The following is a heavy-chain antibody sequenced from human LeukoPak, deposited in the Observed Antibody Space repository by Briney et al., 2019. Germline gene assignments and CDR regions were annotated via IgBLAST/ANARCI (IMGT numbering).Heavy chain of an antibody. CDR1: GYTFTGYY. Sequence: GASVKVSCKASGYTFTGYYMHWVRQAPGQGLEWMGWINPNSGGTNYAQKLQGRVTMTTDTSTSTAYMELRSLRSDDTAVYYCARSSVGYYDILTGDYWGQGTLVTVSS. V-gene: IGHV1-2*02. CDR3: ARSSVGYYDILTGDY. D-gene: IGHD3-9*01. J-gene: IGHJ4*02. CDR2: INPNSGGT.